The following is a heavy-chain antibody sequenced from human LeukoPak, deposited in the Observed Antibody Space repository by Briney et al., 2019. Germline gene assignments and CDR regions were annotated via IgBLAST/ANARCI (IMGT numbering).Heavy chain of an antibody. D-gene: IGHD3-16*01. J-gene: IGHJ4*02. CDR1: GVSLRTSATY. CDR2: VSDTGTT. Sequence: PSGTLSLTCTVSGVSLRTSATYWTWFRQSPGTGLEWIGCVSDTGTTKYNPSLKSRVTISVDTSKNHFSLILMSVTAADTAVYYCARGYYEPFQSWGQGTLVTVSS. CDR3: ARGYYEPFQS. V-gene: IGHV4-61*03.